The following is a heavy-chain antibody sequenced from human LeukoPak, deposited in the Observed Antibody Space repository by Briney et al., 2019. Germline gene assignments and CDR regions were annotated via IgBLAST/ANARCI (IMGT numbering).Heavy chain of an antibody. Sequence: GGSLRLSCAASGFTFSSYAMSWVRQAPGKGLEWVSAISGSGGSTCYADSVKGRFTISRDNSKNTLYLQMNSLRAEETAVYYCAKERKVRTTIFGVVSYFDYWGKGTLVTVSS. J-gene: IGHJ4*02. V-gene: IGHV3-23*01. CDR2: ISGSGGST. D-gene: IGHD3-3*01. CDR1: GFTFSSYA. CDR3: AKERKVRTTIFGVVSYFDY.